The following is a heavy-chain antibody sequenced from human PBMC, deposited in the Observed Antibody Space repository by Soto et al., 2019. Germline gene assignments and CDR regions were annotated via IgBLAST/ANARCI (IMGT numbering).Heavy chain of an antibody. CDR3: ARYRREAVAGYTLDS. V-gene: IGHV4-59*01. Sequence: SETLSLTCTVSGGSISSNYWTWIRQPPGKGLEWIGYVYNSGSTNYNPSLKSRVTISEDTSKSQFSLKVNSMTAADTAVYYCARYRREAVAGYTLDSWGQGILVTVS. CDR2: VYNSGST. CDR1: GGSISSNY. D-gene: IGHD6-13*01. J-gene: IGHJ5*02.